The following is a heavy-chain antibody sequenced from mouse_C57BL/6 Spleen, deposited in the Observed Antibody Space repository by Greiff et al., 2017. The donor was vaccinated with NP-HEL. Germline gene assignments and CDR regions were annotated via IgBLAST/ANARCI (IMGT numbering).Heavy chain of an antibody. CDR3: ARSHYYGSSYLYYFDY. V-gene: IGHV5-17*01. CDR2: IGSGSSTI. CDR1: GFTFSDYG. Sequence: DVQLVESGGGLVKPGGSLKLSCAASGFTFSDYGMHWVRQAPEKGLEWVAYIGSGSSTIYYADTVKGRFTISRDNAKNTLFLQMTSLRSEDTAMYYCARSHYYGSSYLYYFDYWGQGTTLTVSS. D-gene: IGHD1-1*01. J-gene: IGHJ2*01.